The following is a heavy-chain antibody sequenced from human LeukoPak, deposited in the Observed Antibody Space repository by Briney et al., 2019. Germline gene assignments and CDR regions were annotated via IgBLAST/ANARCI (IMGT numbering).Heavy chain of an antibody. Sequence: GGSLRLSCAASGFTFSNACMSWVRQAPGKGLEWVSYISSSSSTIYYADSVKGRFTISRDKAKNSLYLQMNSLRAKDTAVYYCANRRYGGDWGQGNLVTVSS. J-gene: IGHJ4*02. CDR3: ANRRYGGD. CDR1: GFTFSNAC. D-gene: IGHD4/OR15-4a*01. CDR2: ISSSSSTI. V-gene: IGHV3-48*01.